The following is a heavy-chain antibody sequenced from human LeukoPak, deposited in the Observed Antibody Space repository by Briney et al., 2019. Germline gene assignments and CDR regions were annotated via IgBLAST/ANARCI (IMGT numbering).Heavy chain of an antibody. V-gene: IGHV3-21*01. CDR1: GFTFSTYT. D-gene: IGHD1-1*01. J-gene: IGHJ4*02. CDR3: AREDDPKPKYDY. Sequence: KPGGSLRLSCAASGFTFSTYTMNWVRQAPGKGLEWVSSLSSDRRYIYYADSVKGRFTISRDNAKNSLYLQMNSLRAEDTAVYFCAREDDPKPKYDYWGQGTLVTVSS. CDR2: LSSDRRYI.